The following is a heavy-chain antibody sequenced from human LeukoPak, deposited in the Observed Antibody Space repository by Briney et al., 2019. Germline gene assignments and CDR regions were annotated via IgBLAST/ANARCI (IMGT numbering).Heavy chain of an antibody. D-gene: IGHD2-2*01. CDR3: ARALGYCSSTSCYGDFDY. V-gene: IGHV3-48*01. CDR2: ISTNSNTI. Sequence: GGSLRLSCAASGFTFSSYSMNWVRQAPGKGLEWVSYISTNSNTIYYADSVKGRFTISRDNAKNSLYLQMNSLRAEDTAVYYCARALGYCSSTSCYGDFDYWGQGTLVTVSS. J-gene: IGHJ4*02. CDR1: GFTFSSYS.